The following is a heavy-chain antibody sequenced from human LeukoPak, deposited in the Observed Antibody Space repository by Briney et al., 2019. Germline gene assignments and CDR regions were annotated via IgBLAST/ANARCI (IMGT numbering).Heavy chain of an antibody. CDR3: ARVKYSGSYPHDY. J-gene: IGHJ4*02. V-gene: IGHV1-69*13. D-gene: IGHD1-26*01. Sequence: SVTVSCKASGGTFSSYAISWVRQAPGQGLEWMGGIIPIFGTANYAQKFQGRVTITADESTSTAYMELSSLRSEDTAVYYCARVKYSGSYPHDYWGQGTLVTVSS. CDR2: IIPIFGTA. CDR1: GGTFSSYA.